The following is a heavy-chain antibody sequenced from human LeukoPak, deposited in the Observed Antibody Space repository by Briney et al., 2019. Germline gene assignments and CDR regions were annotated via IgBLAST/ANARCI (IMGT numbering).Heavy chain of an antibody. CDR1: GFTFSSYW. J-gene: IGHJ4*02. V-gene: IGHV3-7*01. CDR3: AREEGYYDSSGREFDY. D-gene: IGHD3-22*01. Sequence: GGSLRLSCAASGFTFSSYWMSWVRQAPGKGLEWVANIKQDGSEKYYVDSVKGRFTISRDNAKNSLYLQMNSLRAEDTAVYYCAREEGYYDSSGREFDYWGQGTLVTVSS. CDR2: IKQDGSEK.